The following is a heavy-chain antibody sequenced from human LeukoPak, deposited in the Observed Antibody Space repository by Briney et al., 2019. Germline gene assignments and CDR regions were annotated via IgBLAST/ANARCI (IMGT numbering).Heavy chain of an antibody. Sequence: PGGSLRLSCAASGSTFSSYAMSWVRQAPGKGLEWVSAISGSGGSTYYADSVKGRFTISRDNAKNSLYLQMNSLRAEDTALYHCARVERDGSSWHRYNWFDPWGQGTLVTVSS. J-gene: IGHJ5*02. CDR1: GSTFSSYA. CDR3: ARVERDGSSWHRYNWFDP. V-gene: IGHV3-23*01. CDR2: ISGSGGST. D-gene: IGHD6-13*01.